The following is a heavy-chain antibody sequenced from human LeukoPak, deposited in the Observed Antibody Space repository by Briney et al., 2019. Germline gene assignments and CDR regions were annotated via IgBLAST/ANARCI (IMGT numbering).Heavy chain of an antibody. J-gene: IGHJ6*02. V-gene: IGHV4-59*08. CDR2: IYYSGST. D-gene: IGHD3-3*01. Sequence: SETLSLTCTVSGGSISSYYWGWIRQPPGKGLEWIGYIYYSGSTNYNPSPKSRVTISVDTSKNQFSLKLSSVTAADTAVYYCARQDDFWSGLHYYYYGMDVWGQGTTVTVSS. CDR3: ARQDDFWSGLHYYYYGMDV. CDR1: GGSISSYY.